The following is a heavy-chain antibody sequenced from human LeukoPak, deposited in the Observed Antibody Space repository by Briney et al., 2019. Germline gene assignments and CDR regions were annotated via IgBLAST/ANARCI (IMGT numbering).Heavy chain of an antibody. D-gene: IGHD6-6*01. Sequence: GGSLRLSCAASGFTFSSSWMGWVRQAPEKGLEWVANIKQDGSEKYYVDSVKDRFTISRDNAENSLYLQMNSLKAEDTAVYYCARSYSSPNWFDPWGQGTLVTVSS. J-gene: IGHJ5*02. CDR2: IKQDGSEK. CDR1: GFTFSSSW. CDR3: ARSYSSPNWFDP. V-gene: IGHV3-7*05.